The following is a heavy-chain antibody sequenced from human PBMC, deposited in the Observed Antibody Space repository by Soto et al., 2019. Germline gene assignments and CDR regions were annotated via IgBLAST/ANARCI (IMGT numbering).Heavy chain of an antibody. CDR3: ARILPGTGGHFDY. CDR2: IFCDDHK. V-gene: IGHV2-5*02. J-gene: IGHJ4*02. Sequence: QITLKESGPTLVKPTQTLTLTCSFSGFSLSTSGVGVGWIRQPPEKALEWLALIFCDDHKGYSPSLKSRLTITKDTSKNQAVLTLTNTDPVDTATYYCARILPGTGGHFDYWGQGAIVTVSS. D-gene: IGHD2-8*02. CDR1: GFSLSTSGVG.